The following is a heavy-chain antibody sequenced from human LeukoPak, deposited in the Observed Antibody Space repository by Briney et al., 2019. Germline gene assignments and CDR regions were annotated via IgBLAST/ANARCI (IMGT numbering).Heavy chain of an antibody. Sequence: PSETLSLTCTVSGGSISSYYWSWIRQPPGKGLEWIGYIYYSGSTNYNPSLKSRVTISVDTSKNQFSLKLSSVTAADTAVYYCASRIAVAGTLPGAFDIWGQGTMVTVSS. CDR3: ASRIAVAGTLPGAFDI. D-gene: IGHD6-19*01. CDR1: GGSISSYY. J-gene: IGHJ3*02. CDR2: IYYSGST. V-gene: IGHV4-59*01.